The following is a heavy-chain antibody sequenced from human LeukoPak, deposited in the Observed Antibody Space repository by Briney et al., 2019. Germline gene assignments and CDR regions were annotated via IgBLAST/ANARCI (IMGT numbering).Heavy chain of an antibody. J-gene: IGHJ4*02. CDR3: ARDGGRNYYDSSGYYAGPFYYFDY. Sequence: GGSLRPSCTVSGFTVSSNFMSWVRQAPGKGLEWVSYISSSSSTIYYADSVKGRFTISRDNAKNSLYLQLNSLRAEDTAVYYCARDGGRNYYDSSGYYAGPFYYFDYWGQGTLVTVSS. D-gene: IGHD3-22*01. V-gene: IGHV3-48*01. CDR2: ISSSSSTI. CDR1: GFTVSSNF.